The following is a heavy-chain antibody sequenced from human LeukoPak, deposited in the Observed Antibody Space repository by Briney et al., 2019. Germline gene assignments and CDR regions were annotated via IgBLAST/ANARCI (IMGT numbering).Heavy chain of an antibody. V-gene: IGHV3-23*01. CDR3: AKSSGSGFDH. Sequence: GGSLRLSCAASGFTFSSYAMSWVRQAPGKGLEWVSAFSGSGGSTYYADSVKGRFTISRDNSKNTVSLQMNSLRVEDTAVYYCAKSSGSGFDHWGQGTLVTVSS. CDR1: GFTFSSYA. CDR2: FSGSGGST. J-gene: IGHJ4*02. D-gene: IGHD1-26*01.